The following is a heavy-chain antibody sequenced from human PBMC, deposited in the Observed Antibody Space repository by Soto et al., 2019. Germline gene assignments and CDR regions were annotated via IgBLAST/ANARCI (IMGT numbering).Heavy chain of an antibody. CDR2: ISGSGTVT. V-gene: IGHV3-23*01. J-gene: IGHJ4*02. D-gene: IGHD3-22*01. Sequence: EVQLLESGGGLVQPGESLRLSCATSGFTFSTCAMSWVRQAPGKGLEWVSLISGSGTVTFYADSVKGRFSISRDSSKNTLFLQMNSLRAEDTAVYYCAKHSSGSYRPFDHWGQGALVTVSS. CDR1: GFTFSTCA. CDR3: AKHSSGSYRPFDH.